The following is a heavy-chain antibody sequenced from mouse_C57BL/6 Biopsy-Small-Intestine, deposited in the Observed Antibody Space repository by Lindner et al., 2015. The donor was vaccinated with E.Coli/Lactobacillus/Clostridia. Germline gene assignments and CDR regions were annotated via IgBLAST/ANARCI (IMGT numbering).Heavy chain of an antibody. J-gene: IGHJ4*01. D-gene: IGHD3-2*02. CDR3: ASGGNSGYGALDY. CDR1: GFSLTSYG. V-gene: IGHV2-6*01. CDR2: IWGVGTT. Sequence: VQLQESGPGLVAPSQSLSITCTVSGFSLTSYGVDWVRQSPGKGLEWLGVIWGVGTTNYNSVLKSRLSISKDNSKSQVFLKMNSLQTDDTAMYYCASGGNSGYGALDYWGQGTSVTVSS.